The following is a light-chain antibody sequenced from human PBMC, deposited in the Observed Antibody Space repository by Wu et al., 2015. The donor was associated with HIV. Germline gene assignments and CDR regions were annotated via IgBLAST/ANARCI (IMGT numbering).Light chain of an antibody. CDR1: QSVRNY. V-gene: IGKV3-15*01. Sequence: TQSPATLSLSPGDRATLSCRASQSVRNYLAWYQQKPGQAPRLLIYSASTRATGIPARFSGSGSGTEFTLTIGSLQSEDFALYFCQQYNIWPEMFGQGTKVEIK. CDR2: SAS. CDR3: QQYNIWPEM. J-gene: IGKJ1*01.